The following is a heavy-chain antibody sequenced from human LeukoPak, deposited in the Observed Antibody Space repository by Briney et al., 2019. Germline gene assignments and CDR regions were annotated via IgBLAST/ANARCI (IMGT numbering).Heavy chain of an antibody. CDR1: GLTVSSNY. V-gene: IGHV3-66*01. Sequence: GGSLRLSCAASGLTVSSNYMSWVRQAPGKGLEWVSGIDSGGSTIYADSVKGRFTISRDNSKNTLYLQMNSLRAEDTAMYSCATLLLGVGGDYWGQGTLVTVSS. CDR3: ATLLLGVGGDY. CDR2: IDSGGST. J-gene: IGHJ4*02. D-gene: IGHD3-16*01.